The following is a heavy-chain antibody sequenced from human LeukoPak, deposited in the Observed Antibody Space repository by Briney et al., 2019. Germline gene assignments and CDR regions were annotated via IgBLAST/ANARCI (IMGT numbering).Heavy chain of an antibody. Sequence: GGSLRLSCAASGFTFSDYYMSWIRQAPGKGLEGVSYISSSGSTIYYADSVKGRFTISRDNAKNSLYLQMNSLRAEDTAVYYCARLRGSASYYMDVWGKGTTVTVSS. D-gene: IGHD3-10*01. CDR2: ISSSGSTI. V-gene: IGHV3-11*04. CDR3: ARLRGSASYYMDV. CDR1: GFTFSDYY. J-gene: IGHJ6*03.